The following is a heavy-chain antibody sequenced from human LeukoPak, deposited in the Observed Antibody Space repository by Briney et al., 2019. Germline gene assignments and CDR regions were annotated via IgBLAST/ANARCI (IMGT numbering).Heavy chain of an antibody. D-gene: IGHD3-22*01. Sequence: PSETLSLTCTVSGGSISSGGYYWSWIRQHPGKGLEWIGYIYYSGSTYYNPSLKCRVTISVDTSKNQFSLKLSSVTAADTAVYYCARDGSSGLDAFDIWGQGTMVTVSS. CDR2: IYYSGST. CDR3: ARDGSSGLDAFDI. V-gene: IGHV4-31*03. J-gene: IGHJ3*02. CDR1: GGSISSGGYY.